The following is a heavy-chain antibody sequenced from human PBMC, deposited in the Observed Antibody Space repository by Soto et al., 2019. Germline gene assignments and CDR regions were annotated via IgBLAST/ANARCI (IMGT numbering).Heavy chain of an antibody. D-gene: IGHD4-4*01. V-gene: IGHV1-3*01. CDR1: EYTFNSDA. CDR2: INAGNGNT. Sequence: ASVNVSFKASEYTFNSDAMNWVRQAPGQSLECMGWINAGNGNTKYSQKFQGRVTITRDSSASTAYMELSSLSSEDTAVYYCTRALQVHSYFDYGGRGTLVGVSS. CDR3: TRALQVHSYFDY. J-gene: IGHJ4*02.